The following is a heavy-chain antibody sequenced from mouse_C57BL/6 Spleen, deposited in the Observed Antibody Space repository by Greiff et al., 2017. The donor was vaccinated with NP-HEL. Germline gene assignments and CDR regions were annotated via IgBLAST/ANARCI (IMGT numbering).Heavy chain of an antibody. CDR2: INYDGSST. CDR3: AREDYGSSFFDY. V-gene: IGHV5-16*01. J-gene: IGHJ2*01. CDR1: GFTFSDYY. Sequence: EVKLMESEGGLVQPGSSMKLSCTASGFTFSDYYMAWVRQVPEMGLEWVANINYDGSSTYYLDSLKSRFIISRDNAKNILYLQMSSLKSEDTATYYCAREDYGSSFFDYWGQGTTLTVSS. D-gene: IGHD1-1*01.